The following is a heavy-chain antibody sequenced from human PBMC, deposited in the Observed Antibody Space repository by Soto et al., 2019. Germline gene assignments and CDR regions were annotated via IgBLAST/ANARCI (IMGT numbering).Heavy chain of an antibody. CDR1: GGTFSSYA. D-gene: IGHD6-19*01. J-gene: IGHJ4*02. Sequence: ASVKVSCKASGGTFSSYAMSWVRQAPGQGLEWMGGIIPIFGTANYAQKFQGRVTITADESTSTAYMELSSLRSEDTAVYYCASLYSSGWYVYWGQGTLVTVSS. CDR2: IIPIFGTA. CDR3: ASLYSSGWYVY. V-gene: IGHV1-69*13.